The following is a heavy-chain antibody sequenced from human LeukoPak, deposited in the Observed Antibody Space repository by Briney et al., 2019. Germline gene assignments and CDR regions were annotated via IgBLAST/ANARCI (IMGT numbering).Heavy chain of an antibody. J-gene: IGHJ4*02. Sequence: GGSLRLSCAASGFTVSNYPMDWVRQAPGKGLERVAVISYDGSNKYYADSVKGRFTISRDNSKNTLYLQMNSLRAEDTAVYYCARGPHYYDSSGYDYWGQGTLVTVSS. CDR2: ISYDGSNK. V-gene: IGHV3-30-3*01. CDR3: ARGPHYYDSSGYDY. D-gene: IGHD3-22*01. CDR1: GFTVSNYP.